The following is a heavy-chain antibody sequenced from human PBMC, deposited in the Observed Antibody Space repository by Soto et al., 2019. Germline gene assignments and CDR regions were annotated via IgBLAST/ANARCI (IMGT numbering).Heavy chain of an antibody. CDR3: ARDAWAADY. D-gene: IGHD3-16*01. J-gene: IGHJ4*02. V-gene: IGHV3-66*01. CDR2: IYSGGST. CDR1: GFTVSTKY. Sequence: EVQLVESGGGLVQPGGSLRLSCAASGFTVSTKYMSWVRQAPGKGLEWVSVIYSGGSTFYADFVRGRFTISRDNSKNTGNLQMNSLRAEDTAVYYCARDAWAADYWGQGTLVTFSS.